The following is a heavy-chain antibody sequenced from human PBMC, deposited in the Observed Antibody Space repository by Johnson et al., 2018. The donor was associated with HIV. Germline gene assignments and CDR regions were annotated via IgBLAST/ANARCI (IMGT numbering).Heavy chain of an antibody. CDR3: ARDWNNWNYGVPDAFDI. Sequence: QMLLVESGGGVVQPGGSLRLSCAASGFTFSSYAMHWVRQAPGKGLEWVAVISYDGSNKYYADSVKGRFTISRDNSKNTLYLQMNSLRAEDTAVYYCARDWNNWNYGVPDAFDIWGQGTMVTVSS. V-gene: IGHV3-30*04. J-gene: IGHJ3*02. CDR1: GFTFSSYA. D-gene: IGHD1-7*01. CDR2: ISYDGSNK.